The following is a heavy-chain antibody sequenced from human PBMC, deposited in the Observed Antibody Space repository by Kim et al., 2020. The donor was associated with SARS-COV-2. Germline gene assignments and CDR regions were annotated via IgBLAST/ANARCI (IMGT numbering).Heavy chain of an antibody. CDR1: GFSVSNNY. Sequence: GGSLRLSCAASGFSVSNNYMTWFRQAPGKGLEWVSTIYSGGNTYYADSGKDRFTISRDVFKNTLYLQMNSLRAEDKAMYYCVRDFWGEGAYWGQGTLVTVSS. CDR3: VRDFWGEGAY. CDR2: IYSGGNT. D-gene: IGHD3-16*01. J-gene: IGHJ4*02. V-gene: IGHV3-53*01.